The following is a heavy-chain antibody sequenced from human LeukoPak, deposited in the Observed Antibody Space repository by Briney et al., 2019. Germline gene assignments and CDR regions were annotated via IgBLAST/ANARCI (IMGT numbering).Heavy chain of an antibody. J-gene: IGHJ4*02. CDR1: GYSISSGYY. D-gene: IGHD6-13*01. Sequence: SETLSLTCTVSGYSISSGYYWGWIRQPPGKGLEWTGSIYHSGSTYYNPSLKSRVTISVDTSKNQFSLKLSSVTAADTAVYYCARVLAAAGTAHFDYWGQGTLVTVSS. CDR3: ARVLAAAGTAHFDY. CDR2: IYHSGST. V-gene: IGHV4-38-2*02.